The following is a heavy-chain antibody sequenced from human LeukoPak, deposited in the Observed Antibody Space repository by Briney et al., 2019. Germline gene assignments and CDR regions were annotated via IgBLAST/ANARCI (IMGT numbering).Heavy chain of an antibody. Sequence: GRSLRLSCAASGFVFSSYAVHWVRQAPGKGLECVAVISHDGSKKYYADFVKGRFTISRDNSKNTLYLHMNSLIPEDTAVYFCAKDWKFYYVSGSFFPDNWGQGTLVTVSS. D-gene: IGHD3-10*01. CDR3: AKDWKFYYVSGSFFPDN. CDR1: GFVFSSYA. V-gene: IGHV3-30-3*01. J-gene: IGHJ4*02. CDR2: ISHDGSKK.